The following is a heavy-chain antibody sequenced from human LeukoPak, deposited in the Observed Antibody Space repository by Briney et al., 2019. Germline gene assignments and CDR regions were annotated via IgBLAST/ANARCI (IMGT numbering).Heavy chain of an antibody. Sequence: GASVKVSCKASGYTFTSYGISWVRQAPGQGLEWMGRMNPNSGNTGYPQKFQGRVTITRDTSISTAYMELSSLRFEDTAVYYCARDGYNYGYFDYWGQGTLVTVSS. D-gene: IGHD5-24*01. CDR3: ARDGYNYGYFDY. CDR1: GYTFTSYG. CDR2: MNPNSGNT. J-gene: IGHJ4*02. V-gene: IGHV1-8*03.